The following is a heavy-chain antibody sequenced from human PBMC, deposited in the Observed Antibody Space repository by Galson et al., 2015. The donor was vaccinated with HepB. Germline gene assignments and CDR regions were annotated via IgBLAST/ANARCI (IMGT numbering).Heavy chain of an antibody. CDR2: ISSSGSTI. D-gene: IGHD3-22*01. V-gene: IGHV3-48*03. CDR1: GFTFSSYE. Sequence: SLRLSCAASGFTFSSYEMNWVRQAPGKGLEWVSYISSSGSTIYYADSVKGRFTISRDNAKNSLYLQMNSLRAEDTAVYYCARDSYYDSSGYHWGQGTMVTVSS. J-gene: IGHJ3*01. CDR3: ARDSYYDSSGYH.